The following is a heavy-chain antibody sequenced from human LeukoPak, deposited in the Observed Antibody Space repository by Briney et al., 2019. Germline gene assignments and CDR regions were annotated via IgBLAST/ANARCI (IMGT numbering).Heavy chain of an antibody. CDR3: ARRVSGYDDY. J-gene: IGHJ4*02. D-gene: IGHD5-12*01. V-gene: IGHV5-51*01. Sequence: PGESLKISCKGSGYSFTIFWIAWVRQMPGKGLEWTGIIYPANSETRYSPSFQGQVTFSADRSINTAYLQWSSLNASDTAMYYCARRVSGYDDYWGQGTLVTVSS. CDR2: IYPANSET. CDR1: GYSFTIFW.